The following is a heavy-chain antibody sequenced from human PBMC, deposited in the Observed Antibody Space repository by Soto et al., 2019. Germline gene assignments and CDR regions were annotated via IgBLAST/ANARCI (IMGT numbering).Heavy chain of an antibody. CDR1: GYTFTRSG. CDR2: ISPYDGST. Sequence: GASVKVSCKASGYTFTRSGISWVRQAPGQGLEWMGWISPYDGSTKFAQSFQGRVTMTTDTSTSTVYMEVSSLRSEDTAVYYCSRVDPGETTPFDHWGQGTLVTVSS. CDR3: SRVDPGETTPFDH. D-gene: IGHD2-15*01. V-gene: IGHV1-18*04. J-gene: IGHJ4*02.